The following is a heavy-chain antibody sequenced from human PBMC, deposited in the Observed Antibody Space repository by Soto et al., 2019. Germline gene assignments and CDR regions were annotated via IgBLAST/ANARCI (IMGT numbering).Heavy chain of an antibody. CDR2: ISSNSNNI. CDR1: GFSFIFYS. J-gene: IGHJ4*02. D-gene: IGHD5-12*01. V-gene: IGHV3-21*01. CDR3: ARDQGLKRWLQLNPLDF. Sequence: PGWSLRLSCAGSGFSFIFYSMNWVRQSPGKGLEWVSSISSNSNNIYYADSVKGRFTISRDNAKNSLYLQMNSLRAEDTAVYFCARDQGLKRWLQLNPLDFWGLGTLVTVSS.